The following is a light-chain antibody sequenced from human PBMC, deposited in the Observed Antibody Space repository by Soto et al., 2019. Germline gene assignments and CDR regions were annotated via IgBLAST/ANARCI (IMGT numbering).Light chain of an antibody. CDR1: QSVSSNY. CDR3: QQRSNWPPWT. V-gene: IGKV3D-20*02. J-gene: IGKJ1*01. CDR2: GAF. Sequence: EIVLTQSPGTLSLSPGERATFSCRASQSVSSNYLAWYQQKPGQAPRLLIYGAFKRATGIPDRFSGSGSGTDFTLTISRMEPEDFAVYCCQQRSNWPPWTFGQGTKVDIK.